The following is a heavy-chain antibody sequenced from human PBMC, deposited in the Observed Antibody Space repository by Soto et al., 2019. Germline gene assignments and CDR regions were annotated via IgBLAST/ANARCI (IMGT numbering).Heavy chain of an antibody. D-gene: IGHD5-12*01. CDR1: GGTFSSYA. J-gene: IGHJ6*02. Sequence: QVQLVQSGAEVKKPGSSVKVSCKASGGTFSSYAISWVRQAPGQGLEWMGGIIPIFGTANYAQKFQGRVTITADESTSTAYMELSSLRSEETAVYYCARGSGGYHLGGDYYYGMDVWGQGTTVTVSS. CDR3: ARGSGGYHLGGDYYYGMDV. CDR2: IIPIFGTA. V-gene: IGHV1-69*12.